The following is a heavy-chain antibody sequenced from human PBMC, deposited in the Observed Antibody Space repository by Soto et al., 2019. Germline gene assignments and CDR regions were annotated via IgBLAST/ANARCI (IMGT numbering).Heavy chain of an antibody. D-gene: IGHD5-12*01. CDR1: GYSFTSYW. CDR2: IDPSDSYT. J-gene: IGHJ4*02. CDR3: ARLGTYSGYDLREPIDY. Sequence: GESLKISCKGSGYSFTSYWISWVRQMPGKGLEWMGRIDPSDSYTNYSPSFQGHVTISADKSISTAYLQWSSLKASDTAMYYCARLGTYSGYDLREPIDYWGQGTLVTVSS. V-gene: IGHV5-10-1*01.